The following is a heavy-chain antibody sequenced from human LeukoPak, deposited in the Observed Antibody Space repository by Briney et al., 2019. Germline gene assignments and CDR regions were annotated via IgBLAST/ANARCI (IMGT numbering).Heavy chain of an antibody. CDR1: GGTFTSYA. CDR3: ARDDGSSGYYHRIWFDP. J-gene: IGHJ5*02. V-gene: IGHV1-69*05. Sequence: SVKVSCKASGGTFTSYAISWVRQAPGQGLEWMGGIIPIFGTANYAQKFQGRVTITTDESTSTAYMELSSLRSEDTAVYYCARDDGSSGYYHRIWFDPWGQGTLVTVSS. CDR2: IIPIFGTA. D-gene: IGHD3-22*01.